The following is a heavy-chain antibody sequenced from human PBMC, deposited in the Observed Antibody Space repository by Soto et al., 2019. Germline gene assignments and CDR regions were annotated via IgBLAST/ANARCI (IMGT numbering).Heavy chain of an antibody. Sequence: SETLSLTCTVSGGSISSYYWSWIRQPPGKGLEWIGYIYYSGSTNYNPSLKSRVTISVDTSKNQFSLKLSSVTAADTAVYYCARLARDYDFWSGYSDRYYFDYWGQGTLVTAPQ. D-gene: IGHD3-3*01. CDR1: GGSISSYY. CDR2: IYYSGST. CDR3: ARLARDYDFWSGYSDRYYFDY. J-gene: IGHJ4*02. V-gene: IGHV4-59*01.